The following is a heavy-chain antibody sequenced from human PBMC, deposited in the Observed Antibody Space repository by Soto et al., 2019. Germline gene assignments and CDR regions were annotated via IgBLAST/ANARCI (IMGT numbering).Heavy chain of an antibody. Sequence: ASVKVSCKASGGTFSSYAISWVRQAPGQGLEWMGGIIPIFGTANYAQKFQGRVTITADESTSTAYMELSSLRSEDTAVYYCARGVYDSSGYYPNVYNWFDPWGQGTLVTVSS. D-gene: IGHD3-22*01. J-gene: IGHJ5*02. CDR1: GGTFSSYA. CDR3: ARGVYDSSGYYPNVYNWFDP. CDR2: IIPIFGTA. V-gene: IGHV1-69*13.